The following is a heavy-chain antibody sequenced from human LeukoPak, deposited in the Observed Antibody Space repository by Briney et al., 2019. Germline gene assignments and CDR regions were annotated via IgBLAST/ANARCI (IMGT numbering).Heavy chain of an antibody. Sequence: SETLSLTCSVSGGSIRSSSYYWGWIRQPPGKGLEWIGSIYYSGSTYYNPSLKSRVTISVDTSKNQFSLKLSSVTAADTAVYYCARHVRNSYYYGSVGDYWGQGTLVTVSS. CDR1: GGSIRSSSYY. CDR2: IYYSGST. V-gene: IGHV4-39*01. CDR3: ARHVRNSYYYGSVGDY. D-gene: IGHD3-10*01. J-gene: IGHJ4*02.